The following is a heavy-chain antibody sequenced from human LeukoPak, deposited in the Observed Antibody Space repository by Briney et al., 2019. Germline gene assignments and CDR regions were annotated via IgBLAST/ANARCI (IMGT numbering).Heavy chain of an antibody. CDR1: GFTFSSYA. D-gene: IGHD3-22*01. CDR2: ISGSGGST. Sequence: PGGSLRLSCAASGFTFSSYATSWVRQAPGKGLEWVSAISGSGGSTYYADSVKGRFTISRDNSKNTLYLQMNSLRAEDTAVYYCAKGYYYDSSGYYRPYYYGMDVWGQGTTVTVSS. V-gene: IGHV3-23*01. CDR3: AKGYYYDSSGYYRPYYYGMDV. J-gene: IGHJ6*02.